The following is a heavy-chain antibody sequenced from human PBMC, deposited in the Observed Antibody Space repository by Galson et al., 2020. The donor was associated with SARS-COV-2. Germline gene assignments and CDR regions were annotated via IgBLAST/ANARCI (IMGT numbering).Heavy chain of an antibody. CDR1: SLNFDDYD. V-gene: IGHV3-20*01. CDR3: ARARFNWNYIRFDP. D-gene: IGHD1-7*01. Sequence: GGSLRLSCTNNSLNFDDYDLNCVRQDPRNAPESVTRINWNDESTGYADSVKGRFTISRDNAKNSLYLEMSSPGADDSALYHCARARFNWNYIRFDPGGQGTLVTVSS. CDR2: INWNDEST. J-gene: IGHJ5*02.